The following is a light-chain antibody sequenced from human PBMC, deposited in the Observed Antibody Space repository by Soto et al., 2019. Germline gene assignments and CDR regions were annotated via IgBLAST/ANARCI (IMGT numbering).Light chain of an antibody. CDR3: QQYGSSPMT. V-gene: IGKV1-5*03. J-gene: IGKJ5*01. CDR2: KAS. CDR1: QSISVW. Sequence: QSPSTLSASVGDRVTITCRASQSISVWLAWYQQKAGKAPNLLIYKASRLESGVPSRFSGSGSGADCTLTISRLEPEDFAVYYCQQYGSSPMTFGQGTRLEI.